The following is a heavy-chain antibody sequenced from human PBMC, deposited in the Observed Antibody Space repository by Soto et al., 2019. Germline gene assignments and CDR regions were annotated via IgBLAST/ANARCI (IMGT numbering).Heavy chain of an antibody. J-gene: IGHJ4*02. V-gene: IGHV4-61*02. CDR1: GDSINSGNYY. Sequence: PSETLSLTCNVSGDSINSGNYYWTWIRQPAGKGLEWIGRIYTSGSTNYNPSLKSRVTMSVDTSKNQFSLKLSSVTAADTAVYYCAREAPIVLIDYWGQGTLVTVSS. D-gene: IGHD2-8*01. CDR3: AREAPIVLIDY. CDR2: IYTSGST.